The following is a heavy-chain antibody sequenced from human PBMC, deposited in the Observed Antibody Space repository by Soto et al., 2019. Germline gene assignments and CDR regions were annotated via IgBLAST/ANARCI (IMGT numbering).Heavy chain of an antibody. V-gene: IGHV5-51*01. CDR2: IYPADSDT. D-gene: IGHD5-12*01. Sequence: TGESLKISCKGFGYTLTSYWIGWVRQMPGKGLEWMGVIYPADSDTRYSPSFQGQVTISADKSISTAYLQWSSLKASDTAMYYCARAGRGYSGYDSLYYFDYWGQGTLVTVSS. J-gene: IGHJ4*02. CDR1: GYTLTSYW. CDR3: ARAGRGYSGYDSLYYFDY.